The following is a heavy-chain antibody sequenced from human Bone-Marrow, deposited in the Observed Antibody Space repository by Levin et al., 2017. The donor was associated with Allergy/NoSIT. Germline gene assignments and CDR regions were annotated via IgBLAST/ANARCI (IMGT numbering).Heavy chain of an antibody. J-gene: IGHJ6*02. CDR1: GGSISSYY. CDR2: IYTSWST. V-gene: IGHV4-4*07. CDR3: ARDLTYYDFWSTFYYGMDV. Sequence: SETLSLTCTVSGGSISSYYWSWIRQPAGKGLEWIGRIYTSWSTNYNPSLKSRVTMSVDTSKNQFSLKLSSVTAADTAVYYCARDLTYYDFWSTFYYGMDVWGQGTTVTVSS. D-gene: IGHD3-3*01.